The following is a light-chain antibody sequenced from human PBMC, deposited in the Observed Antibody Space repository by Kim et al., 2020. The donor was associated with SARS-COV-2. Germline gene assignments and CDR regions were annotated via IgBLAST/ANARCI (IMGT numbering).Light chain of an antibody. Sequence: SPGERATLSCRASQSVSNNLAWYQQKPGQAPRLLIYGASTRATDIPARFSGSGSGTEFTLTISRLQSEDCAVYYCQQYKNWPSLTFGGGTKVDIK. CDR1: QSVSNN. V-gene: IGKV3-15*01. CDR3: QQYKNWPSLT. CDR2: GAS. J-gene: IGKJ4*01.